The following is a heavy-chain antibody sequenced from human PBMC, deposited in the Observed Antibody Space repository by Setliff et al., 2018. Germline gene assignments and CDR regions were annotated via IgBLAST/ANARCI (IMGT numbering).Heavy chain of an antibody. CDR3: ARGRGGYNQEYLQH. V-gene: IGHV5-51*01. D-gene: IGHD5-12*01. J-gene: IGHJ1*01. Sequence: GESLKISCKASGYDFNTYWIAWVRQRPGNGLEWMRIMYPEDSDTKYIPSFQGQVTISADKSLRTAYLQWSSLKTSDTAIYYCARGRGGYNQEYLQHWGQGTLVTVSS. CDR2: MYPEDSDT. CDR1: GYDFNTYW.